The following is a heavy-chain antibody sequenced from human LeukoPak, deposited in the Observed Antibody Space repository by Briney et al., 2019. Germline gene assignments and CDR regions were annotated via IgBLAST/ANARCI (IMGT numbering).Heavy chain of an antibody. J-gene: IGHJ4*02. CDR3: ATDPLYDSSGYNDY. CDR1: GYTLIDLA. Sequence: ASVTVSCKVSGYTLIDLAMHWVRQAPGKGLEWMGGFDPEDGETVYAQKFQGRVTMTEDTSTDTACMELSSLRSEDTAVYYCATDPLYDSSGYNDYWGQGTLVTVSS. CDR2: FDPEDGET. V-gene: IGHV1-24*01. D-gene: IGHD3-22*01.